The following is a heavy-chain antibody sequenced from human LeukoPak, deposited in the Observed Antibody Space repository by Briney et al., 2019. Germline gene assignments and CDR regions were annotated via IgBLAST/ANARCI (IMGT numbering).Heavy chain of an antibody. CDR3: ARAPSEIGGYYPEYFRH. J-gene: IGHJ1*01. V-gene: IGHV3-74*01. CDR1: GFTFSSYS. Sequence: PGGSLRLSCAASGFTFSSYSMNWVRQAPGKGLGWVSRIKSDGSTNYADSVKGRFTISRDNAKNTVSLQMTSLRAEDTGVYYCARAPSEIGGYYPEYFRHWGQGTLVTVSS. D-gene: IGHD3-22*01. CDR2: IKSDGST.